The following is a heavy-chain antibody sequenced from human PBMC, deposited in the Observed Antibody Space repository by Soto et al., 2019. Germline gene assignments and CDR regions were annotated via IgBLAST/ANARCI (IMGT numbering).Heavy chain of an antibody. CDR2: IFPDDSDT. CDR3: AGGGVRGVITRTRDYYGMDV. J-gene: IGHJ6*01. D-gene: IGHD3-10*01. CDR1: GFTFTDYW. Sequence: GESLKISCKASGFTFTDYWIGWLRQMPGKGLEWMGIIFPDDSDTKYSPSFQGQVIISADRSITTAYLQMSSLKASDTAMYYCAGGGVRGVITRTRDYYGMDVWGQGTTVTVSS. V-gene: IGHV5-51*01.